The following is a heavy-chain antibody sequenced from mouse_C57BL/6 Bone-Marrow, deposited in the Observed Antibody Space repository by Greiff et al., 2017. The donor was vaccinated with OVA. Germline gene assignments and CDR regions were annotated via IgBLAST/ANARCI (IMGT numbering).Heavy chain of an antibody. V-gene: IGHV5-9-1*02. CDR3: TREVTTVVVHWYFDV. CDR1: GFTFSSYA. J-gene: IGHJ1*03. Sequence: EVMLVESGEGLVKPGGSLKLSCAASGFTFSSYAMSWVRQTPEKRLEWVAYISSGGDYIYYADTVKGRFTISRDNARNTLYLQMSSLKSEDTAMYYCTREVTTVVVHWYFDVWGTGTTVTVSS. CDR2: ISSGGDYI. D-gene: IGHD1-1*01.